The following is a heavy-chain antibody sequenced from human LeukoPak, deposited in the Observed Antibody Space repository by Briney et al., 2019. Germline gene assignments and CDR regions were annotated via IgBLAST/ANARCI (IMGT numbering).Heavy chain of an antibody. CDR2: ISTSSGTI. CDR1: GFTFSRYR. D-gene: IGHD6-19*01. V-gene: IGHV3-48*02. CDR3: ARPTGYSSGWDI. J-gene: IGHJ3*02. Sequence: GGSLRLSCAASGFTFSRYRMHWVRQDPGEGLEWVSFISTSSGTIYYADSVKGRFTISRDNAKNSLYLQMNSLRDEDTAVYYCARPTGYSSGWDIWGQGTMVTVSS.